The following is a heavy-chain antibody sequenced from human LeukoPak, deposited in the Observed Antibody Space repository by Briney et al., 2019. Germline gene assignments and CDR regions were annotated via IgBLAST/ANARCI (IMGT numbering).Heavy chain of an antibody. Sequence: ASVKVSCKASGYTFTNYYIHWVRQAPGQGLEWMGIINPSGGSTNYAQKFQGRVTMTEDTSTDTAYMELSSLRSEDTAVYYCATGVKGYYDSSGLEGFDYWGQGTLVTVSS. J-gene: IGHJ4*02. CDR1: GYTFTNYY. D-gene: IGHD3-22*01. V-gene: IGHV1-46*01. CDR3: ATGVKGYYDSSGLEGFDY. CDR2: INPSGGST.